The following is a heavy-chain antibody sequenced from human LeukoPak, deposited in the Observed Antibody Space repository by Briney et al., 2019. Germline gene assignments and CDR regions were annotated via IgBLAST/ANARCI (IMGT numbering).Heavy chain of an antibody. Sequence: PGGSLRLSCAASGFTFNNAWMSWVRQAPGKGLEWVGRIKSKTDGGTTDYAAPVKGRFTISRDDSKNTLYLQMNSLKIEGTAVYYCTRIIKSGSFDYWGQGVLVTVSS. CDR1: GFTFNNAW. J-gene: IGHJ4*02. V-gene: IGHV3-15*01. CDR3: TRIIKSGSFDY. D-gene: IGHD1-26*01. CDR2: IKSKTDGGTT.